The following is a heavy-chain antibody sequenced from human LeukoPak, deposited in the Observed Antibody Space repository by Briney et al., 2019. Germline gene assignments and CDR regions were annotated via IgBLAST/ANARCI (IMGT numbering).Heavy chain of an antibody. J-gene: IGHJ4*02. CDR1: GFSLSTSGMC. V-gene: IGHV2-70*01. Sequence: SGPALVQPTQTLTLTCTFSGFSLSTSGMCVSWIRQPPVKALEWLALIDWDDDKYYSTSLKTRLTISKDTSKTQVVLTMTNMDPVDTATYYCARYSGSYYYFDYWGQGTLVTVSS. D-gene: IGHD1-26*01. CDR2: IDWDDDK. CDR3: ARYSGSYYYFDY.